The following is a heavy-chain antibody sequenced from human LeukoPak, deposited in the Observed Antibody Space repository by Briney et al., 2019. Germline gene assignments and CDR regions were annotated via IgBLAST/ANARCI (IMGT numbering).Heavy chain of an antibody. CDR2: IKQDGSEK. J-gene: IGHJ4*02. V-gene: IGHV3-7*01. Sequence: GGSLRLSCAASGFTFSSYWMSWVRQAPGKGLEWVANIKQDGSEKYYVDSVKGRFTISRDNAKNSLYLQMNSLRAEDTAVYYCARGDQITMVRGVIPFDYWGQRSLVTVSS. CDR1: GFTFSSYW. CDR3: ARGDQITMVRGVIPFDY. D-gene: IGHD3-10*01.